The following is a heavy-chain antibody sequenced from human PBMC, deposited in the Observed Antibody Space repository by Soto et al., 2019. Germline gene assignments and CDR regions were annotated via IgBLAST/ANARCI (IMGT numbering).Heavy chain of an antibody. D-gene: IGHD4-17*01. CDR3: ARTLYGQDVDY. Sequence: GASVKVSCKASGYTFTSYGIXWVRQAHGQGLEWMGWISTYNGNTKYAQKLQGRVTMTRNTSISTAYMELSSLRSEDTAVYYCARTLYGQDVDYWGQGTLVTVSS. V-gene: IGHV1-18*01. CDR2: ISTYNGNT. J-gene: IGHJ4*02. CDR1: GYTFTSYG.